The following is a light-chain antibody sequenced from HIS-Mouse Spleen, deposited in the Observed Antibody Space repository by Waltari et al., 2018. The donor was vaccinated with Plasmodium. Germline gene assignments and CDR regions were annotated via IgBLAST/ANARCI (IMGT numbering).Light chain of an antibody. Sequence: AIQLTPYPSSLSASVGDRVTITCRASQGISSALAWYQQKPGKAPKLLIYDASSLESGVPSRFSGSGSGTDFTLTISSLQPEDFATYYCQQFNSYPTFGQGTKLEIK. J-gene: IGKJ2*01. CDR2: DAS. V-gene: IGKV1-13*02. CDR1: QGISSA. CDR3: QQFNSYPT.